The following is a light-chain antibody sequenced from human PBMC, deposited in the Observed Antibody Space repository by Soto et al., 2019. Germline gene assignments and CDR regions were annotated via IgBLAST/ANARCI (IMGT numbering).Light chain of an antibody. CDR3: QQYNNWPPDRT. V-gene: IGKV3-15*01. CDR2: GAS. Sequence: EIVMTQSPATLSVSPGERATISCRASQSVGSNLAWYQQKPGQAPRLLIYGASTRATGIPARFSGSGSGTEFTLTISSLQSEHFAIYFCQQYNNWPPDRTFGQGTKVEIK. J-gene: IGKJ1*01. CDR1: QSVGSN.